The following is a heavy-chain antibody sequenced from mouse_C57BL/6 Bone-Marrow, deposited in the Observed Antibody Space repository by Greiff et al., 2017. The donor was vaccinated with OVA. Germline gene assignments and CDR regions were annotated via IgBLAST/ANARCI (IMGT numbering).Heavy chain of an antibody. J-gene: IGHJ1*03. D-gene: IGHD1-1*01. Sequence: VQLQQPGAELVKPGASVKLSCKASGYTFTSYWMHWVKQRPGQGLEWIGMIHPNSGSTNYNEKFKSKATLTVDKSSSTAYMQLSSLTSEDSAVYYCARYYYGSSPYWYFDVWGTGTTVTVSS. V-gene: IGHV1-64*01. CDR1: GYTFTSYW. CDR3: ARYYYGSSPYWYFDV. CDR2: IHPNSGST.